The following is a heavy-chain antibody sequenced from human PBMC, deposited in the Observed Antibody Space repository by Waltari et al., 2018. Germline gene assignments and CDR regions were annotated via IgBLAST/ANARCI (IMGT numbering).Heavy chain of an antibody. V-gene: IGHV4-39*07. CDR3: ARLVAVLDAFDI. Sequence: QLQLQESGPGLVKPSETLSLTRTVSGGSIRSSSYYWGWPRRPPGKGRGWIGSIYYSGRTYYNPSLKSRVTISVDTSKNQFSLKLSSVTAADTAVYYCARLVAVLDAFDIWGQGTMVTVSS. D-gene: IGHD5-12*01. CDR2: IYYSGRT. J-gene: IGHJ3*02. CDR1: GGSIRSSSYY.